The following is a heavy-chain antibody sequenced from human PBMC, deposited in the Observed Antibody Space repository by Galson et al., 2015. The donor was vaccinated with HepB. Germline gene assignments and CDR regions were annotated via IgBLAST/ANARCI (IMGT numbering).Heavy chain of an antibody. CDR1: GFTYNRYS. Sequence: SLRLSCAASGFTYNRYSMHWVRQAPGKGLEWVAVISHDASNEYYADSVKGRFTISRDNSKNTVYLQMNSLRPEDTAVYYCARDLLEGNYWGLSGGMDVWGQGTTVTVSS. J-gene: IGHJ6*02. D-gene: IGHD1-7*01. V-gene: IGHV3-30*04. CDR2: ISHDASNE. CDR3: ARDLLEGNYWGLSGGMDV.